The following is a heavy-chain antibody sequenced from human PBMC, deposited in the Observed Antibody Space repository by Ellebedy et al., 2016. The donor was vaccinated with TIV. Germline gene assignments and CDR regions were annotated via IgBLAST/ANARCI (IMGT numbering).Heavy chain of an antibody. V-gene: IGHV3-11*01. D-gene: IGHD1-26*01. CDR1: GFNFNDYY. CDR3: ARGGRYSGSSPDY. Sequence: GGSLRLXCAASGFNFNDYYMSWIRQAPGKGLEWLSYLSYGGGTISYADSVKGRFTISRDNAKNSLYLQMNTLRDDDTVVYYCARGGRYSGSSPDYWGQGTPVTVSS. CDR2: LSYGGGTI. J-gene: IGHJ4*02.